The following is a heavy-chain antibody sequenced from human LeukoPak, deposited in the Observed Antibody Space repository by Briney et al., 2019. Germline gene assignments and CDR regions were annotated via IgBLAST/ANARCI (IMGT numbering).Heavy chain of an antibody. Sequence: SSETLSLTCTVSGGSMRNYYWSWIRQPPGKGLEWIGDIYYSGSPNYNPSFNRRVTISVDSSNNQFSLRLSSVTAADTAVYYCARVATQTGIDYWGQGTLVTVSS. CDR2: IYYSGSP. J-gene: IGHJ4*02. D-gene: IGHD1-14*01. CDR1: GGSMRNYY. CDR3: ARVATQTGIDY. V-gene: IGHV4-59*01.